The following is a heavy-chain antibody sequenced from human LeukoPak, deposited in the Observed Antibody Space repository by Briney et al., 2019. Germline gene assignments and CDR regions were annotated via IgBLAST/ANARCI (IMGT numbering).Heavy chain of an antibody. V-gene: IGHV3-74*01. CDR2: INSGGSGT. CDR1: GFAFSSNW. CDR3: ATSLGPLAEY. Sequence: GGSLRLSCAASGFAFSSNWMHWVHQTPGKGLVWVSRINSGGSGTSYADSVEGRFTISRDNAKNTLYLQMNSLKGEDTAVYYCATSLGPLAEYWGRGTLVTVSS. J-gene: IGHJ4*02. D-gene: IGHD7-27*01.